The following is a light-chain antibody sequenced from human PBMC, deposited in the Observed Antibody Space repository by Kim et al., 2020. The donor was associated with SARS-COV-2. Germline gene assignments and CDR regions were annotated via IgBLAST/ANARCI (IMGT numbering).Light chain of an antibody. Sequence: SYELTQPPSVSVAPGKTARITCGGNNIGSKSVHWYQQKPGHAPVLVIYYDSDRPSGIPERFSGSNSGNTATLTISRVEAGDAADYYCQVWDSSSDHVVFG. CDR1: NIGSKS. CDR2: YDS. J-gene: IGLJ2*01. V-gene: IGLV3-21*04. CDR3: QVWDSSSDHVV.